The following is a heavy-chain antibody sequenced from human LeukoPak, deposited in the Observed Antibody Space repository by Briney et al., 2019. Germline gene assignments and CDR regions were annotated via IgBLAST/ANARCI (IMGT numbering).Heavy chain of an antibody. J-gene: IGHJ2*01. CDR1: GGSISSYY. Sequence: SETLSLTCTVSGGSISSYYWSWIRQPPGKGLEWIGYIYYSGSTNYNPSLKSRVTMSVDTSKNQFSLKLSSVTAADTAVYYCARAVDTAMPRDRYFDLWGRGTLVTVSS. D-gene: IGHD5-18*01. CDR3: ARAVDTAMPRDRYFDL. CDR2: IYYSGST. V-gene: IGHV4-59*12.